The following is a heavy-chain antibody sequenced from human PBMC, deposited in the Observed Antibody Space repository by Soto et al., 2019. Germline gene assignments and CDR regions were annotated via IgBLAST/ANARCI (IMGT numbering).Heavy chain of an antibody. CDR1: GYSFSSYG. CDR2: ISTYIGNA. V-gene: IGHV1-18*01. D-gene: IGHD2-2*01. CDR3: ARMLSSSVDN. J-gene: IGHJ4*02. Sequence: QVHLVQSGAEVKKPGASVKVSCKASGYSFSSYGITWVRQAPGQGVEWMGWISTYIGNAKYAQKFQGRVTLTTDTSTGTAYMELRSLRSDDTAVYYCARMLSSSVDNWGQGTLVTVSS.